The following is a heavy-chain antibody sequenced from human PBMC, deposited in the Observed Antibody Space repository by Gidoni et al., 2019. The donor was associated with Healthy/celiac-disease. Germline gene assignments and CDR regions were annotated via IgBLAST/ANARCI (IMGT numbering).Heavy chain of an antibody. D-gene: IGHD3-16*01. CDR3: ARKLNGGRPFDY. V-gene: IGHV2-5*01. CDR2: IYWNNEK. Sequence: QITLKESGPTLVEPTQTLTLTCTFSGFSLSTSEVGGGWTRQPPGNALKWFAFIYWNNEKHYSPSLKSRLAITRDASKDQVTLTLTNMDPEDTATYYCARKLNGGRPFDYWGQGTLVTVSS. J-gene: IGHJ4*02. CDR1: GFSLSTSEVG.